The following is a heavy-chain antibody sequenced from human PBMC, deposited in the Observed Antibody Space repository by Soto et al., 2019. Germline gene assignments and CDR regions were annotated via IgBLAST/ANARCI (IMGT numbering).Heavy chain of an antibody. Sequence: VQLVESGGGEVQPGRSLRLSCAASGFKYTDFALHWVRQAPGKGLEWVEIISYDGSDKYYADSVKGRFVISRDNPKNTLYLEMNSLRPEDTAVYFCARRAWDSYSAIDVWGQGTTVTVFS. V-gene: IGHV3-30*09. CDR1: GFKYTDFA. CDR2: ISYDGSDK. J-gene: IGHJ6*02. CDR3: ARRAWDSYSAIDV. D-gene: IGHD3-22*01.